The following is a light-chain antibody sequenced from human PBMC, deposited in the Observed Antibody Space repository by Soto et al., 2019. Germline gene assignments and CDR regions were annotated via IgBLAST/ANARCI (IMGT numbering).Light chain of an antibody. CDR1: SSDVGGYKY. J-gene: IGLJ2*01. CDR2: EVS. Sequence: QSALTQPPSASGSAGQSVTISCTGTSSDVGGYKYVSWYQQHPGKAPKLMIYEVSKRPSGVPDRFSGSKSGNTASLTVSGLQAEDEADYYCSSYAGSKNLVFGGGTQLTVL. V-gene: IGLV2-8*01. CDR3: SSYAGSKNLV.